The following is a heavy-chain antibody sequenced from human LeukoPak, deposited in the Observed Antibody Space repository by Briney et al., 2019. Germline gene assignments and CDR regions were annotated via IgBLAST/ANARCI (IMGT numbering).Heavy chain of an antibody. V-gene: IGHV3-64*01. D-gene: IGHD3-22*01. CDR1: VFTFSSYA. Sequence: GSLRLSCAASVFTFSSYAMHWGRQAPGKGLEYVSPISSNGGSTYYANSVKGRFTISRDNSKNTLYLQMGSLRAEDMAVYYCARGMGDSSGYYYGEYYYYGMDVWGQGTTVTVSS. CDR2: ISSNGGST. CDR3: ARGMGDSSGYYYGEYYYYGMDV. J-gene: IGHJ6*02.